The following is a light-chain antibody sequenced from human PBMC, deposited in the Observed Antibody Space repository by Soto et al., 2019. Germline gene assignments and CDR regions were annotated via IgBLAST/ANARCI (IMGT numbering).Light chain of an antibody. CDR2: GAS. CDR1: QSVASN. Sequence: EIVMTQSPATLSVSPGGRATLSCRASQSVASNLAWYQQKPGQAPRLLIYGASTRATGIPARFSGSGSGTEFTLTISILQSEDFEVYYCQQNNKWPLTFGGGTKVEIK. CDR3: QQNNKWPLT. V-gene: IGKV3-15*01. J-gene: IGKJ4*01.